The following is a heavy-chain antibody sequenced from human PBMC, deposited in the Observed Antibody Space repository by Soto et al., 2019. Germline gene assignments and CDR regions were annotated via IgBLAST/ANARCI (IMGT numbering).Heavy chain of an antibody. J-gene: IGHJ4*02. CDR3: ARVVTLYVPYFDY. CDR2: IYYSGST. Sequence: SETLSLTCTVSGGSISSGGYYWSWIRQHPGKGLEWIGYIYYSGSTYYNPSLKSRVTISVDTSKNQFSLKLSSVTAADTAVYYCARVVTLYVPYFDYWGQGTLVTVSS. V-gene: IGHV4-31*03. CDR1: GGSISSGGYY. D-gene: IGHD3-16*01.